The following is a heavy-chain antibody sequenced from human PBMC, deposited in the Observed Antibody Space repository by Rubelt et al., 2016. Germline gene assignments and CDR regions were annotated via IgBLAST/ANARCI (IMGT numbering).Heavy chain of an antibody. CDR3: ARRAYCSSTSCYRVVDY. V-gene: IGHV4-39*01. CDR1: GGSISSSSYY. CDR2: IYYSGST. Sequence: QLQLQESGPGLEKPSETLSLTCTVSGGSISSSSYYWGWIRQPPGKGLEWIGSIYYSGSTYYNPSLKSRVTNSVDTPKSQCSRKLGSVTAADTAVDYCARRAYCSSTSCYRVVDYWGQGTLVTVSS. J-gene: IGHJ4*02. D-gene: IGHD2-2*01.